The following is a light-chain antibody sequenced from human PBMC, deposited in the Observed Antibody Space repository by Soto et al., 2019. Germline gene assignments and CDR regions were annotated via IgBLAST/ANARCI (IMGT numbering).Light chain of an antibody. Sequence: QSALTQPASVSGSPGQSITISCTGTSSDVGGYNSVSWYQQHPGKAPKLMIYGVSNRPSGLSNRFSGSKSGNTASLTISGLQAEDEADYYCSSYTSSSSSTVVFGGGTKVTVL. CDR1: SSDVGGYNS. J-gene: IGLJ2*01. CDR2: GVS. V-gene: IGLV2-14*01. CDR3: SSYTSSSSSTVV.